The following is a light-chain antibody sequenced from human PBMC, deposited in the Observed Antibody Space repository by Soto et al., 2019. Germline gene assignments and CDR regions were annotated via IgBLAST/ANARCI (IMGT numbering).Light chain of an antibody. CDR3: QQRSNWPPLLT. V-gene: IGKV3-11*01. CDR2: DAS. J-gene: IGKJ4*01. CDR1: QSVSSY. Sequence: EIVLTQSPATLSLSPGERATLSCRASQSVSSYLAWYQQKPGQAPRLLIYDASNRATGIPARFSGSGPGTDFILTISCLEPEDFAVYYCQQRSNWPPLLTFGGGTKVDIK.